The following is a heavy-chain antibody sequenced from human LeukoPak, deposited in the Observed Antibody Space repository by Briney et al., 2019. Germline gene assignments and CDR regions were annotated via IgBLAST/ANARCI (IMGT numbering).Heavy chain of an antibody. D-gene: IGHD2-2*01. CDR1: GFTFSNYW. V-gene: IGHV3-7*01. CDR3: ARASDSSSSRYQAFEE. J-gene: IGHJ4*02. CDR2: RKQDESEK. Sequence: SGGSLRLACSASGFTFSNYWMSWVRQAPGKGLEWLANRKQDESEKYYVDSVKGRFTISRDNAKSSLYLQMNSLRAEDTAVYYCARASDSSSSRYQAFEEWGQGTLVTVSS.